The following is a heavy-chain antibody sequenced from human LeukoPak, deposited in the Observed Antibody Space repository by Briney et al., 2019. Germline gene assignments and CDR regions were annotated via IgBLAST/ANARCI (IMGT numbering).Heavy chain of an antibody. CDR2: IKQDGSEK. J-gene: IGHJ4*02. Sequence: PGGSLRLSCAASGFTFSSYWMSWVRQAPGKGLEWVANIKQDGSEKYHVDSVKGRFTISRDNAKNSLYLQMNSLRAEDTAVYYCARGGDRYFDWLSLFDYWGQGTLVTVSS. CDR3: ARGGDRYFDWLSLFDY. D-gene: IGHD3-9*01. V-gene: IGHV3-7*03. CDR1: GFTFSSYW.